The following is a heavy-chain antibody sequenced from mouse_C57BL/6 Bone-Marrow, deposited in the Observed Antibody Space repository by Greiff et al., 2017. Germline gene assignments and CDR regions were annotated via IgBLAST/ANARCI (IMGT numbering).Heavy chain of an antibody. J-gene: IGHJ4*01. CDR3: ARSTAMDY. D-gene: IGHD1-1*01. V-gene: IGHV1-63*01. CDR2: IYPGGGYT. Sequence: VQLKESGAELVRPGTSVKMSCKASGYTFTNYWIGWAKQRPGHGLEWIGDIYPGGGYTNYNEKFKGKATLTADKSSSTAYMQFSSLTSEDSAIYYCARSTAMDYWGQGTSVTVSS. CDR1: GYTFTNYW.